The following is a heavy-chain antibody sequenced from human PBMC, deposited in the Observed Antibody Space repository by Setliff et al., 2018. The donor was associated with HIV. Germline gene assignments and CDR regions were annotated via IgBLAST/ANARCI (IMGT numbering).Heavy chain of an antibody. Sequence: ASVKVSCKASGYTFTNYAIHWVRQAPGQRLEWMGWINPNGGVTHYAQMSRDSVIMTRDTSISTVYIRLISLKSDDTAVYYCARISPTLDYWGQGTLVTVSS. CDR3: ARISPTLDY. J-gene: IGHJ4*02. V-gene: IGHV1-2*02. CDR2: INPNGGVT. CDR1: GYTFTNYA.